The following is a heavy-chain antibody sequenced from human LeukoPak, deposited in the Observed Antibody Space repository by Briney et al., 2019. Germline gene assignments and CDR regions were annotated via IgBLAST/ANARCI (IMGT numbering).Heavy chain of an antibody. J-gene: IGHJ4*02. CDR1: GYTFTSYG. Sequence: ASVKVSCKAPGYTFTSYGISWVRQAPGQGLEWMGWISAYNGNTNYAQKLQGRVTMTTDTSTSTAYMELRSLRSDDTAVYYCARARGRSLITTIDYWGQGTLVTVSS. D-gene: IGHD3-22*01. V-gene: IGHV1-18*01. CDR2: ISAYNGNT. CDR3: ARARGRSLITTIDY.